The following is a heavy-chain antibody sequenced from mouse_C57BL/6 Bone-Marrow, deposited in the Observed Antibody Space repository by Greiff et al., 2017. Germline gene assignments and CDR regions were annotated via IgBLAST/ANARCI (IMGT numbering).Heavy chain of an antibody. J-gene: IGHJ2*01. V-gene: IGHV5-2*01. CDR3: ERDGYYETGDY. CDR1: EYEFPSHD. CDR2: INSDGGCT. Sequence: EVHLVESGGGLVQPGESLKLSCASNEYEFPSHDMSWVRKTPEKRLELVAAINSDGGCTYSPATMERRFTITRDNTKKTLYLQMSSLRTEDTDLDYCERDGYYETGDYWGQGTTLTVSS. D-gene: IGHD2-3*01.